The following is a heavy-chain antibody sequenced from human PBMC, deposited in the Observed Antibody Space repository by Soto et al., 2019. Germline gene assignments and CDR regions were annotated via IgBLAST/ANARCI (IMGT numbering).Heavy chain of an antibody. CDR2: IIPFFGTS. J-gene: IGHJ6*02. CDR3: ARVGHITNYGMAV. Sequence: QVQLVQSGAEVKKPGSSVKVSCEASGGTFSSYPINWVRQAPGHGLEWMGGIIPFFGTSNYAQKFQGRVTITADDSTSTAYMELRSLISEDTAVYYCARVGHITNYGMAVWGQGTTVTVSS. CDR1: GGTFSSYP. V-gene: IGHV1-69*01. D-gene: IGHD1-26*01.